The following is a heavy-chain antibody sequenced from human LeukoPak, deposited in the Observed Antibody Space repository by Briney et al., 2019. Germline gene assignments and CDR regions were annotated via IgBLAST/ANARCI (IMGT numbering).Heavy chain of an antibody. J-gene: IGHJ3*02. CDR2: INPSGGST. CDR1: GYTFTSYY. V-gene: IGHV1-46*01. D-gene: IGHD2-15*01. CDR3: AREPSCSGGSCYSDEGDAFDI. Sequence: ASVKVSWKASGYTFTSYYMHWVRQAPGQGLEWMGIINPSGGSTSYAQKFQGRVTMTRDTSTSTVYMELSSLRSEDTAVYYCAREPSCSGGSCYSDEGDAFDIWGQGSMVTVSS.